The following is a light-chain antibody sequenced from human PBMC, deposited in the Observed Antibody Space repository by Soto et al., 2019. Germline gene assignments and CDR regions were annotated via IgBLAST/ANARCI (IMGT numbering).Light chain of an antibody. V-gene: IGKV3-20*01. CDR1: QSLITRY. CDR2: GAS. J-gene: IGKJ5*01. Sequence: EIVLTQSPGTLSLFPGERATLSCRASQSLITRYLAWYQQKPGQAPRLIIYGASSRATGIPDRFSGSGSGTDFTLTISRLEPEDFPVYSCQQYGTSPTLGRGTRLEIK. CDR3: QQYGTSPT.